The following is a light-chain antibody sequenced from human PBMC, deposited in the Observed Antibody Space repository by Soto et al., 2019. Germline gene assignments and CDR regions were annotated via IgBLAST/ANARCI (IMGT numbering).Light chain of an antibody. V-gene: IGKV1-5*03. Sequence: IQMTQSPSTLSGSVGERITITCRASQTISSWLAWYQQKPGKAPNLLIYKASTLKSGVPSRFSGSGSATEFTLTISSLQPDDFATHYCLQYTNYRWTFGQVTKVDIK. CDR1: QTISSW. CDR2: KAS. J-gene: IGKJ1*01. CDR3: LQYTNYRWT.